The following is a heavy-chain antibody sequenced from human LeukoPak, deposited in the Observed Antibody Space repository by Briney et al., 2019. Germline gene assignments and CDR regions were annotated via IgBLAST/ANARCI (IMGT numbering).Heavy chain of an antibody. J-gene: IGHJ6*02. V-gene: IGHV3-11*01. Sequence: GGSLRLSCAASGFTFSDYYMTWIRQAPGKGLEWISYISGSGSIIYYADSVRGRFTISRDNAKNSLYLQMNSLRAEDTALYYCGKDVLAGGLDVWGQGTTVTVSS. CDR3: GKDVLAGGLDV. CDR1: GFTFSDYY. CDR2: ISGSGSII.